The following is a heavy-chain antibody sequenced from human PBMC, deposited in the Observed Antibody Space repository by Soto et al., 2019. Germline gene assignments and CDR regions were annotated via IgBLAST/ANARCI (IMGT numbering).Heavy chain of an antibody. CDR3: ASGVVINKAGYGMDV. Sequence: QLQLQESGSGLVKPSQTLSLTCAVSGGSISSGGYSWSWIRQPPGKGLEWIGYIYHSGSTYYNPSLKSRVTISVDRSKNQFSRKLGSVTAADTAVYYCASGVVINKAGYGMDVWGQGTTVTVSS. CDR1: GGSISSGGYS. V-gene: IGHV4-30-2*01. J-gene: IGHJ6*02. D-gene: IGHD3-3*01. CDR2: IYHSGST.